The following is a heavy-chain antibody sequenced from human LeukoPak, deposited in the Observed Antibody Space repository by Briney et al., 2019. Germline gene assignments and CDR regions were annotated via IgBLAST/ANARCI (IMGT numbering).Heavy chain of an antibody. CDR1: GFTFSNYA. CDR3: AKKVITYYYGMDV. D-gene: IGHD2-21*01. J-gene: IGHJ6*02. V-gene: IGHV3-23*01. CDR2: IGGSGGAT. Sequence: GGSLRLSCAASGFTFSNYAMSWVRQAPGKGLEWVSGIGGSGGATYYADSVKGRFTISRDNSKNTLYLQMSGLRAEDTAVYYCAKKVITYYYGMDVWGQGTTVTVSS.